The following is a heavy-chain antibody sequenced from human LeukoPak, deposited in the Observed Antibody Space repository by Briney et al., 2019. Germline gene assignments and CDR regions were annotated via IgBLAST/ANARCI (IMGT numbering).Heavy chain of an antibody. CDR2: INSNGGST. V-gene: IGHV3-64*01. J-gene: IGHJ4*02. CDR3: AREGSYGDSDY. CDR1: GFTFSSYG. D-gene: IGHD5-18*01. Sequence: GGSLRLSCAASGFTFSSYGMHWVRQAPGEGLEYVSAINSNGGSTYYANSVKGRFTISRDNSKNTLYLQMGSLRAEDMAVYYCAREGSYGDSDYWGQGTLVTVSS.